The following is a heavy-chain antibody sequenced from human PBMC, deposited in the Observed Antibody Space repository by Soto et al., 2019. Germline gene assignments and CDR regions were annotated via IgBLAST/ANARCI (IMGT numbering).Heavy chain of an antibody. V-gene: IGHV1-18*01. D-gene: IGHD2-2*01. CDR3: ARVIPGAEAWFDP. CDR1: GNTFTNFG. J-gene: IGHJ5*02. Sequence: SVKVSCKASGNTFTNFGVTWVRQAPGQGLEWMGWISAYTDDPNYAQKFQGRVTMTIDTSTSTAYLDLRSLTSDDTAVYYCARVIPGAEAWFDPWGQGTLVTVSS. CDR2: ISAYTDDP.